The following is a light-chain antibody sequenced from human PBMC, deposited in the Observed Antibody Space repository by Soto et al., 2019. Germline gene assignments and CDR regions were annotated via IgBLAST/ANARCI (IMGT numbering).Light chain of an antibody. CDR1: QGISSY. J-gene: IGKJ5*01. Sequence: DIQLTQSPSFLCASVGDRVTITCRASQGISSYLAWYQQKPGKAPKLLIYAASTLQSGVPSRFSGSGSGTEFTLTISSLQPEDFATYYCQQLNSYPTFGQGTRLEIK. CDR2: AAS. V-gene: IGKV1-9*01. CDR3: QQLNSYPT.